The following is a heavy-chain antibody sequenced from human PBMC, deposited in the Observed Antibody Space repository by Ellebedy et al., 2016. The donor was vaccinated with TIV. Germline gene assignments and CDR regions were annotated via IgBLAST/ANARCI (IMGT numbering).Heavy chain of an antibody. CDR1: GGTFSNSA. CDR2: IIPILNIR. D-gene: IGHD5-12*01. J-gene: IGHJ4*02. Sequence: AASVKVSCKASGGTFSNSAINWVRQAPGQGLEWMGRIIPILNIRNYAQIFQGRLTFTADKSTTTAYLELTSLSSDDTAVYYCTRWGGYSGTFQGPFGFWGQGTLVTVFS. V-gene: IGHV1-69*04. CDR3: TRWGGYSGTFQGPFGF.